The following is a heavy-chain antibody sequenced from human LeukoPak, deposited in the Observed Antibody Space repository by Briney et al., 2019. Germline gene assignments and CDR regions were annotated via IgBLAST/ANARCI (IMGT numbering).Heavy chain of an antibody. V-gene: IGHV1-8*01. CDR3: ARDRPYYDFWSGGLGYYYYGMDV. J-gene: IGHJ6*02. D-gene: IGHD3-3*01. Sequence: ASVKVSCKASGYTFTSYDINWVRQATGQGLEWMGWMNPNSGNTGYAQKLQGRVTMTTDTSTSTAYMELRSLRSDDTAVYYCARDRPYYDFWSGGLGYYYYGMDVWGQGTTVTVSS. CDR2: MNPNSGNT. CDR1: GYTFTSYD.